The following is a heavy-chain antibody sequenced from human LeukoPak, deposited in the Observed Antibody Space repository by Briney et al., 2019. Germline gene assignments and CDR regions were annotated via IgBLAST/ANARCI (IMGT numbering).Heavy chain of an antibody. CDR1: GGSISSGGYY. V-gene: IGHV4-31*03. CDR2: IYYSGST. D-gene: IGHD6-6*01. Sequence: SQTLSLTCTVSGGSISSGGYYWSWIRQHPGKGLEWIGYIYYSGSTYYNPSLKSRVSISVDTSKNQFSLKLGSVTAADTAVYYCARGGSDMSSSNRYNWFDPWGQGTLVTVSS. J-gene: IGHJ5*02. CDR3: ARGGSDMSSSNRYNWFDP.